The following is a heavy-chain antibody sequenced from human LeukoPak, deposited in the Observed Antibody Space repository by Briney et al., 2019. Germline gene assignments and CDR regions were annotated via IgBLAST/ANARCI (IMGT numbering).Heavy chain of an antibody. D-gene: IGHD3-16*02. CDR2: IRTQAYGGTS. V-gene: IGHV3-49*04. J-gene: IGHJ4*02. Sequence: GGSLRLSCTASGFTFGDYAMSWVRQAPGKGLEWVGLIRTQAYGGTSEYAASVKGRFTFSRDDSKSIAYLQLTSLKTDDTGLYYCSGTSYVWGSYRSLDHWGQGTLVTVSS. CDR1: GFTFGDYA. CDR3: SGTSYVWGSYRSLDH.